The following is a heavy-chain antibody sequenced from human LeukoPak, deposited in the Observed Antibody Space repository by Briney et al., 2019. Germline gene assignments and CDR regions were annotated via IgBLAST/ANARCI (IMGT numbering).Heavy chain of an antibody. CDR3: ARGTPEYYYGSGRPFDY. CDR1: GGSVNTGDYY. CDR2: IYYSGST. J-gene: IGHJ4*02. V-gene: IGHV4-61*08. Sequence: SETLSLTCTVSGGSVNTGDYYWSWIRQPPGKGLEWIGYIYYSGSTNYNPSLKSRVTISVDTSKNQFSLKLSSVTAADTAVYYCARGTPEYYYGSGRPFDYWGQGTLVTVSS. D-gene: IGHD3-10*01.